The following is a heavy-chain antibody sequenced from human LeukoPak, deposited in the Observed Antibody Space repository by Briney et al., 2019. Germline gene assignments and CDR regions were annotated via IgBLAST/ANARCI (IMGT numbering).Heavy chain of an antibody. V-gene: IGHV1-69*05. CDR2: IIPIFGTA. Sequence: ASVKVSCKASGGTFSSYAISWVRQAPGRGLEWMGEIIPIFGTANYAQKFQGRVTITTDESTSTAYMELSSLRSEDTAVYYCARLASYGYEVYYYYYMDVWGKGTTVTVSS. CDR3: ARLASYGYEVYYYYYMDV. J-gene: IGHJ6*03. D-gene: IGHD5-18*01. CDR1: GGTFSSYA.